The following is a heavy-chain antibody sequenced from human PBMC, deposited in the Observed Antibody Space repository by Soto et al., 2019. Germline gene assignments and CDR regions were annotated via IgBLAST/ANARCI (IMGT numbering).Heavy chain of an antibody. CDR3: ARHPSDFWFDP. D-gene: IGHD2-21*02. CDR2: SYYSGST. Sequence: QLQLQESGPGLVKPSETLSLTCSVSGASISSSSYFWGWIRQPPGKGLEWIGSSYYSGSTYYNPSHKSRTTISVTTSKTEFTQKLSSVTADNTAVYYCARHPSDFWFDPWGQGTLVTVSS. J-gene: IGHJ5*02. V-gene: IGHV4-39*01. CDR1: GASISSSSYF.